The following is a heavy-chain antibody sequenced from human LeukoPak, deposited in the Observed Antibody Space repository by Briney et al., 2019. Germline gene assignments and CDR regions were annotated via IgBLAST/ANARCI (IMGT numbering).Heavy chain of an antibody. Sequence: GGSLRLSCAASGFTFSSYSMNWVRQAPGKGLEWVSSISSSSSYIYYADSVKGRFTISRDNAKNSLYLQMNSLRAEDTAVHYCARERASDGDPSGYWGQGTLVTVSS. V-gene: IGHV3-21*01. CDR3: ARERASDGDPSGY. CDR1: GFTFSSYS. CDR2: ISSSSSYI. D-gene: IGHD7-27*01. J-gene: IGHJ4*02.